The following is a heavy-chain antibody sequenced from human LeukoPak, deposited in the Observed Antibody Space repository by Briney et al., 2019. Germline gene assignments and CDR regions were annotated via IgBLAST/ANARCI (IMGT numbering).Heavy chain of an antibody. J-gene: IGHJ6*02. CDR3: ARGEYHLRQRGYYYYGMDV. Sequence: ASVKVSCKASGYTFTGYYMHWVRQAPGQGLEWMGWINPNSGGTNYAQKFQGRVTMTRDTSISTAYMELSRLRSDDTAVYYCARGEYHLRQRGYYYYGMDVWGQGTTVTVSS. CDR2: INPNSGGT. CDR1: GYTFTGYY. V-gene: IGHV1-2*02. D-gene: IGHD2-2*01.